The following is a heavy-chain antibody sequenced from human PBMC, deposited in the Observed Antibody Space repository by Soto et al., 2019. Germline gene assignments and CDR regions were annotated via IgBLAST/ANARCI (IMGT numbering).Heavy chain of an antibody. CDR3: TRELFGPGKYWFDP. Sequence: ASVQVSCKASGYTFTRNAIHWVRQAPGQRLEWMGWISVGNGVTKYSQNFQGRVTITRDTSASTVYMVMRSLRSEDRAVYSCTRELFGPGKYWFDPWGQGTLVTVSS. V-gene: IGHV1-3*01. CDR1: GYTFTRNA. J-gene: IGHJ5*02. D-gene: IGHD3-10*01. CDR2: ISVGNGVT.